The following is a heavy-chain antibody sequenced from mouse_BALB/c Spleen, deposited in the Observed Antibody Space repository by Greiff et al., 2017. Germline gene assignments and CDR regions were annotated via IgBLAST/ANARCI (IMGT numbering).Heavy chain of an antibody. Sequence: VQLQQSGPELVKPGASVKMSCKASGYTFTSYVMHWVKQKPGQGLEWIGYINPYNDGTKYNEKFNDKATLTSDKSYSTAYMELSSLTSEDSAVYYCARRSDPAWFAYWGQGTLVTVSA. J-gene: IGHJ3*01. CDR3: ARRSDPAWFAY. CDR1: GYTFTSYV. V-gene: IGHV1-14*01. CDR2: INPYNDGT.